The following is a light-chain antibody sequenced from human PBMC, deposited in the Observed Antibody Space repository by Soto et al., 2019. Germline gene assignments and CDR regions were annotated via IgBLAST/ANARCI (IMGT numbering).Light chain of an antibody. V-gene: IGKV2-28*01. J-gene: IGKJ1*01. CDR3: VQSLQTPPWT. Sequence: DIVMTQSPLSLPVTPGEPASISCRSSQSLLHSNGYNYLHWYVQKPGQSPQLLMYLVSNRASGVPVRFSGSGSGTDFTLKISEVEAEDVGVYYCVQSLQTPPWTFSQGTKVEIK. CDR1: QSLLHSNGYNY. CDR2: LVS.